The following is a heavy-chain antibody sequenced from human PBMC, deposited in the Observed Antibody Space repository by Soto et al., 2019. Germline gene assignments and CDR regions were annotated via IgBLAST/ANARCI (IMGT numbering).Heavy chain of an antibody. CDR1: GFTFSSYA. J-gene: IGHJ4*02. V-gene: IGHV3-23*01. CDR3: ARTIKKYCSGGSCSRDYFDY. Sequence: GGSLRLSCAASGFTFSSYAMSWVRQAPGKGLEWVSAISGSGGSTYYADSVKGRFTISRDNSKNTLYLQMNSLRAEDTAVYYCARTIKKYCSGGSCSRDYFDYWGQGTLVTVSS. CDR2: ISGSGGST. D-gene: IGHD2-15*01.